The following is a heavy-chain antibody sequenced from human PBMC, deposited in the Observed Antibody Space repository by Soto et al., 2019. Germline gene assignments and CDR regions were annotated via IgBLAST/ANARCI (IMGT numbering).Heavy chain of an antibody. V-gene: IGHV3-7*05. Sequence: EVQLVESGGGLVQPGGSLRLSCAASGFTFSGYWMSWVRQAPGKGLEWVANIKQEGSEQFYVDSVKGRSTISRDSAKNTLSLQMSSLRAEVTAVYYCAREAVWVQGATVTVSS. CDR3: AREAV. CDR2: IKQEGSEQ. CDR1: GFTFSGYW. J-gene: IGHJ6*02.